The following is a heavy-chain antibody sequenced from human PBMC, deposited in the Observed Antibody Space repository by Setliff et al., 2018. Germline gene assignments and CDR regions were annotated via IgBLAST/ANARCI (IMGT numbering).Heavy chain of an antibody. J-gene: IGHJ6*02. CDR3: ARERGLGYCSSTSCRYYYYGMDV. Sequence: PSETLSLTCAVYGGSFSGYYWSWIRQPPGKGLEWIGEINHSGSTNYNPSLKSRVTISVDTSKNQFSLKRSSVTAADTAVYYCARERGLGYCSSTSCRYYYYGMDVWGQGTTVTVSS. CDR2: INHSGST. D-gene: IGHD2-2*01. V-gene: IGHV4-34*01. CDR1: GGSFSGYY.